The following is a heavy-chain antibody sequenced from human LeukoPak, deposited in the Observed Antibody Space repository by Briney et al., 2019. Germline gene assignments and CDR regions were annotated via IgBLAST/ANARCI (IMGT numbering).Heavy chain of an antibody. CDR3: ARFLRGYSYTLDY. J-gene: IGHJ4*02. CDR1: GYSFTSYW. D-gene: IGHD5-18*01. Sequence: PGEFLKISCKGSGYSFTSYWIGWVRQLPGKGLEWMGIIYPGDSDTRYSPSFQGQVTISADKSISTAYLQWSSLKASDTAMYYCARFLRGYSYTLDYWGQGTLVTVSS. CDR2: IYPGDSDT. V-gene: IGHV5-51*01.